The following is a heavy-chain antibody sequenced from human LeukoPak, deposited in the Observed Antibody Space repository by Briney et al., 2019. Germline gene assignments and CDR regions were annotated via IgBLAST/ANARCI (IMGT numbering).Heavy chain of an antibody. CDR1: GFTFSNYA. D-gene: IGHD2-8*01. CDR3: AKEPDKYGIKAYADF. Sequence: GGSLRLSCAASGFTFSNYAMSWVRQAPGKGLEWVSAITGSGGTTYYADSAKGRFSISRDNSKNTVYLQMNSLRAEDTAVYYCAKEPDKYGIKAYADFWGQGTLVTVSS. CDR2: ITGSGGTT. V-gene: IGHV3-23*01. J-gene: IGHJ4*02.